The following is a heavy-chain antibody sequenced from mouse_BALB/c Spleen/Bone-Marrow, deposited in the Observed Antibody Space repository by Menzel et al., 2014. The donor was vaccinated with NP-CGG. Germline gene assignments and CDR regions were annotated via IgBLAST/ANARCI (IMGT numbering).Heavy chain of an antibody. CDR1: GFNIKDTH. CDR3: ASYDGSRFAY. D-gene: IGHD2-3*01. Sequence: VQLQQSGAELVKPGTSVKLSCTASGFNIKDTHLHWVQQRPEQGLEWIGRFDPTNGNPKYDPKLQGKATITVDTSSNTAYLQLSSLTSEDSAVYYCASYDGSRFAYWGQGTLVTVSA. CDR2: FDPTNGNP. V-gene: IGHV14-3*02. J-gene: IGHJ3*01.